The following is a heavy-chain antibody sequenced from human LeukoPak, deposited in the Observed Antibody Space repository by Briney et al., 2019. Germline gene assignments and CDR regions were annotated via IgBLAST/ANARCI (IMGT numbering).Heavy chain of an antibody. D-gene: IGHD2-2*01. Sequence: GGSLRLSCAASGFTFSSYGMHWVRQAPGKGLEWVAFIRYDGSNKYYADSVKGRFTISRDNAKNSLYLQMNSLRAEDTAVYYCARDPYCSSTSCFFDYWGQGTLVTVSS. CDR3: ARDPYCSSTSCFFDY. J-gene: IGHJ4*02. CDR1: GFTFSSYG. CDR2: IRYDGSNK. V-gene: IGHV3-30*02.